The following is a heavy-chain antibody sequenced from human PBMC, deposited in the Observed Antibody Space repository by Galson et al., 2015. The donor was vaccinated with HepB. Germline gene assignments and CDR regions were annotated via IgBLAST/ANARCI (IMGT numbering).Heavy chain of an antibody. J-gene: IGHJ4*02. CDR1: GFTFSSYS. Sequence: LRLSCAASGFTFSSYSMNWVRQAPGKGLEWVSSISSSSSYIYYADSVKGRFTISRDNAKNSLYLQMNGLRAEDTAVYYCARGAGTGTILWGQGTLVTVSS. D-gene: IGHD1-7*01. V-gene: IGHV3-21*01. CDR3: ARGAGTGTIL. CDR2: ISSSSSYI.